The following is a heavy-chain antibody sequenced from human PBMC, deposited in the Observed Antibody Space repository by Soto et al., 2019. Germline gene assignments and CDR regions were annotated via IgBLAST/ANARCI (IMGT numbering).Heavy chain of an antibody. CDR1: GFTFSNYA. Sequence: QLLESGGGLVKPGGSLRLSCAASGFTFSNYAMSWLRQPPGKGLEWVSAISGSGDRTYYADSVKGRFTISRDNSKNTLSLQMNSLRAEASAVYYCVKERSGHSYADSWGQGTLVTVSS. CDR2: ISGSGDRT. D-gene: IGHD5-18*01. CDR3: VKERSGHSYADS. J-gene: IGHJ4*02. V-gene: IGHV3-23*01.